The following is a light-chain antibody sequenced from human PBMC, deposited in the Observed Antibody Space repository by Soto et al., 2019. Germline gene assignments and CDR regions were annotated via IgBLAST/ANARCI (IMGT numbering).Light chain of an antibody. Sequence: QSVLTQPPSASGSPGQSFTISCTGTISDVGGYNYVSWYQQHPGKAPKLMIYEVIKRPSGVPDRFSGSKSGNTASLTVSGLQAEDEADYYCSSYAGSNNFVFGTGTKVTV. CDR1: ISDVGGYNY. CDR2: EVI. J-gene: IGLJ1*01. CDR3: SSYAGSNNFV. V-gene: IGLV2-8*01.